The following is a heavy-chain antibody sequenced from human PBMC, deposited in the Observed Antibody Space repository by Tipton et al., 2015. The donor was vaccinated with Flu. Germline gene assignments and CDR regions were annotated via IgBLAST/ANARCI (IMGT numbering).Heavy chain of an antibody. V-gene: IGHV3-7*01. J-gene: IGHJ4*02. CDR3: ARGFNYYGSGSPYYFDY. D-gene: IGHD3-10*01. CDR2: IKQDGSEK. CDR1: GFTFSSYW. Sequence: LSLTCAASGFTFSSYWMSWVRQAPGKGLEWVANIKQDGSEKYYVDSVKGRFTISRDNAKNSLYLQMNSLRAEDTAVYYCARGFNYYGSGSPYYFDYWGQGTLVTVSS.